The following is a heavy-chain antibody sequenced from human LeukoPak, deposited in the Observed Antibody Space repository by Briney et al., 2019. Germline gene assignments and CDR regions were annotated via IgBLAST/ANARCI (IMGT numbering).Heavy chain of an antibody. CDR1: GFTVSVNY. J-gene: IGHJ4*02. CDR3: AKDLRYCSGGSCYSYFDY. Sequence: GGSLRLSCAASGFTVSVNYMSWVRQAPGKGLEWVAVISYDGSNKYYADSVKGRFTISRDNSKNTLYLQMNSLRAEDTAVYYCAKDLRYCSGGSCYSYFDYWGQGTLVTVSS. V-gene: IGHV3-30*18. D-gene: IGHD2-15*01. CDR2: ISYDGSNK.